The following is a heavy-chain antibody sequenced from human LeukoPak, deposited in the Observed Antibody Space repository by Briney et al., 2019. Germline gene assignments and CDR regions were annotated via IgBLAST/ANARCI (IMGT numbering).Heavy chain of an antibody. CDR2: ISSDGRNK. J-gene: IGHJ3*02. V-gene: IGHV3-30*04. CDR1: GLFATHA. CDR3: ARGGSHDALDI. Sequence: GGSLRLSCEASGLFATHALHWVRRAPGKGLEWVAVISSDGRNKYYADSVKGRFTSSRDNSKNTLYLQMDSLRVEDTGVYYCARGGSHDALDIWGQGTMVTVSS.